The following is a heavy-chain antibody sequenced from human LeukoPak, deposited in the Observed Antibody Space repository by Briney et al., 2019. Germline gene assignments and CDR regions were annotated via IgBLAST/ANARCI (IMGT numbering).Heavy chain of an antibody. CDR3: ARPQGFYYDSAGYPDY. Sequence: GGSLRLSCAASGFTFSSYAMSWVRQAPGKGLEWVSAISGSGGSTYYADSVKGRFTIPRDNSKNTLYLQMNSLRGDDTAVYYCARPQGFYYDSAGYPDYWGQGTWVTVSS. D-gene: IGHD3-22*01. J-gene: IGHJ4*02. CDR2: ISGSGGST. V-gene: IGHV3-23*01. CDR1: GFTFSSYA.